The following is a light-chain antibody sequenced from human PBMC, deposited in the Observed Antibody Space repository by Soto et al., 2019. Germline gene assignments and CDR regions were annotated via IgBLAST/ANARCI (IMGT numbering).Light chain of an antibody. CDR3: QQSYSTPQT. CDR1: QSISSY. J-gene: IGKJ1*01. V-gene: IGKV1-39*01. Sequence: DIPITQSPSSLSASVGDRDTIPCRASQSISSYLNWYQQKPGKAPKLLIYAASSLQSGVPSRFSGSGSGTDFTLTISSLQPEDFATYYCQQSYSTPQTFGQGTKVDI. CDR2: AAS.